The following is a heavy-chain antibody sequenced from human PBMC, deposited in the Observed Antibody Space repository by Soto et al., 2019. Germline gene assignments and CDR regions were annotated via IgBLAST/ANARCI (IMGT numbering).Heavy chain of an antibody. V-gene: IGHV4-31*03. CDR1: GGSISSGGYY. D-gene: IGHD3-16*01. CDR3: ALRLGDPGRLYFDY. CDR2: IYYSGST. J-gene: IGHJ4*02. Sequence: SETLSLTCTVSGGSISSGGYYCSWIRQHPGKGLEWIGYIYYSGSTYYNPSLKSRVSISVDTSKNQFSLKLSSVTAADTAVYYCALRLGDPGRLYFDYWGQGTLVTVSS.